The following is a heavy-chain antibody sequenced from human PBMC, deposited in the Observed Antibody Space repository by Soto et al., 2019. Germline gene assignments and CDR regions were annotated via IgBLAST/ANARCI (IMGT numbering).Heavy chain of an antibody. Sequence: GESLKVSCKGSGYSFTSYWISWVRQMPGKGLEWMGRIDPSASYTNYSPSFPGHVTISADKSISTAYLQWSSVKASDTAMYYCATETYYDDSSGYVTFDIWGQGTMVTVSS. D-gene: IGHD3-22*01. J-gene: IGHJ3*02. CDR1: GYSFTSYW. CDR2: IDPSASYT. V-gene: IGHV5-10-1*01. CDR3: ATETYYDDSSGYVTFDI.